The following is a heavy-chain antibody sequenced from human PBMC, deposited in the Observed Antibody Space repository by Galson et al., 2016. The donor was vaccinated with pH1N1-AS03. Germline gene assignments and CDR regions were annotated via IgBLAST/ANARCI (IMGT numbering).Heavy chain of an antibody. J-gene: IGHJ6*02. CDR3: ARDPRGPCTSSTCPTAYYFGMDV. V-gene: IGHV1-2*04. D-gene: IGHD2-2*01. Sequence: SVKVSCKASGYTFTGFSINWVRQAPGQGLELMGWINPKSGVTNYAQKFQAWVTMTRDTSSSTAYMELSGLKSDDTAVYYCARDPRGPCTSSTCPTAYYFGMDVWGQGTPGIVSS. CDR1: GYTFTGFS. CDR2: INPKSGVT.